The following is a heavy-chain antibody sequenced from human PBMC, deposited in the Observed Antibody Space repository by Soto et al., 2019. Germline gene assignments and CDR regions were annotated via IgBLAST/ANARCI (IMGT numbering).Heavy chain of an antibody. CDR2: IYYSGSA. J-gene: IGHJ4*02. D-gene: IGHD1-26*01. Sequence: QLQLQESGPGLVKPSETLSLTCTVSGGSISSSSYYWGWIRQPPGKGLEWIGSIYYSGSAYYNPSLTSRVTISVDTSKNQFSLKLSSVTAADTAVYYCARSPGNRRSVGATTFDYWGQGTLVTVSS. CDR3: ARSPGNRRSVGATTFDY. CDR1: GGSISSSSYY. V-gene: IGHV4-39*01.